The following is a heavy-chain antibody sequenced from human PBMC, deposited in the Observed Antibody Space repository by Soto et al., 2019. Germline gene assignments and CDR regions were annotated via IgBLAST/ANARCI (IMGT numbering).Heavy chain of an antibody. D-gene: IGHD2-2*01. J-gene: IGHJ4*02. V-gene: IGHV3-7*05. Sequence: GGSLRLSCAASGFTFSNYWMSWVRQAPGKGLEWVANIKQDGSEKYYVDSVKGRFTISRDNAKNSLDLHMNSLRAEDTAVYYCARSDNAAFDYWGQGILVTVSS. CDR3: ARSDNAAFDY. CDR2: IKQDGSEK. CDR1: GFTFSNYW.